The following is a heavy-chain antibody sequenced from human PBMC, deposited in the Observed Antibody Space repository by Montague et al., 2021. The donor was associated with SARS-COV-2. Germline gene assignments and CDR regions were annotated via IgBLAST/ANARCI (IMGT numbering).Heavy chain of an antibody. D-gene: IGHD3-10*01. CDR1: GFTFSSYS. CDR3: ARGIRITMVRGVTIDY. Sequence: SLRLSCAASGFTFSSYSMNWVRQAPGKGLEWVSSISSSSYIYYAYSVKGRFTISRDNAKNSLYLQMNSLRAEDTAVYYCARGIRITMVRGVTIDYWGQGTLVTVSS. J-gene: IGHJ4*02. CDR2: ISSSSYI. V-gene: IGHV3-21*01.